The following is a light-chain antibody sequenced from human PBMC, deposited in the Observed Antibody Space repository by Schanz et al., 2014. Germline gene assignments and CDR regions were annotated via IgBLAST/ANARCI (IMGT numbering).Light chain of an antibody. CDR3: NSFTSSHTHV. V-gene: IGLV2-11*01. Sequence: QSALTQPRSVSGSPGQSVTISCTGTSSDVGGYNYVSWYQQHPGKAPKLMIYDASNRPSGVSDRFSGSNSGNTASLTISGLQAEDEADYYCNSFTSSHTHVFGGGTKLTVL. J-gene: IGLJ3*02. CDR2: DAS. CDR1: SSDVGGYNY.